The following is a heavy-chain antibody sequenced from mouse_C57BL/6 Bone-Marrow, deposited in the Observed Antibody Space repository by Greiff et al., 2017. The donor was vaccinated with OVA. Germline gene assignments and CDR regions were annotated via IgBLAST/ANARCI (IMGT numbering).Heavy chain of an antibody. CDR3: ARSELNWYFDV. CDR1: GYTFTSYW. V-gene: IGHV1-64*01. J-gene: IGHJ1*03. CDR2: IHPNSGST. Sequence: QVQLQQPGAELVKPGASVKLSCNASGYTFTSYWMHWVKQRPGQGLEWIGMIHPNSGSTNYNEKFKSKATLTVDKSSSTAYMQLSSLTSEDSAVYYCARSELNWYFDVWGTGTTVTVSS.